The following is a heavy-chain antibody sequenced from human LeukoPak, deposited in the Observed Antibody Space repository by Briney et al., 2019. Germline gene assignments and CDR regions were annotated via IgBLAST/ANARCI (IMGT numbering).Heavy chain of an antibody. V-gene: IGHV4-31*03. Sequence: SETLSLTCSVSGGSISSGRYYWSWIRQHPGKVLEWIGYIYYSGSTYYNQSLKSRVTISVDTSRNQFYLKLSSVTAADTALYYCARSEETFSYGSGNYYSFDSWGQGTLVTVSS. CDR2: IYYSGST. CDR1: GGSISSGRYY. J-gene: IGHJ4*02. CDR3: ARSEETFSYGSGNYYSFDS. D-gene: IGHD3-10*01.